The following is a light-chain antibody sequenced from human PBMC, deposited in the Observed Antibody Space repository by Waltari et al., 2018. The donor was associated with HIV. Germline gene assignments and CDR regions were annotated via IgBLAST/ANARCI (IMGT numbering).Light chain of an antibody. CDR3: SSYTSSSTYV. CDR1: SSDVCGYIY. Sequence: QSALTQPASVSGSPGQSITISCTGTSSDVCGYIYVSWYPQHPGKAPKLMIYDVSNRPAGVSNRFSGSKSGNTASLTISGLQAEDEADYYCSSYTSSSTYVFGTGTKVTVL. J-gene: IGLJ1*01. V-gene: IGLV2-14*03. CDR2: DVS.